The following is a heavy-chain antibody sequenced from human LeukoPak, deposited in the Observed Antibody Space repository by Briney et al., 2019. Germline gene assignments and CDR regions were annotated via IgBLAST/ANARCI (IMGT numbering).Heavy chain of an antibody. CDR3: LVGATPGMDV. CDR2: ISSNGGST. Sequence: GGSLRLSCAASGFTFSSYAMHWVRQAPGKGLEYVSAISSNGGSTYYANSVKGRFTISRDNSKNTLYLQMGSLRAEDMAVYYCLVGATPGMDVWGEGTTVTVSS. CDR1: GFTFSSYA. V-gene: IGHV3-64*01. D-gene: IGHD1-26*01. J-gene: IGHJ6*04.